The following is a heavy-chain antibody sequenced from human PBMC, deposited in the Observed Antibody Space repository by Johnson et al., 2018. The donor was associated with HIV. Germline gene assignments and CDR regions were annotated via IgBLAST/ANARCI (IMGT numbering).Heavy chain of an antibody. CDR2: IGSAGDT. D-gene: IGHD3-10*01. CDR1: GFTFSSYD. J-gene: IGHJ3*02. V-gene: IGHV3-13*01. Sequence: VQLVESGGGLVQPGGSLRLSCAVSGFTFSSYDMHWVRQATGKGLEWVSAIGSAGDTYYPGSVTGRFTISRENAKNSLYLQMNSLRAGDTAVYYCATGNYYGSGSYAGYSAAFDIWGQGTMVNVSS. CDR3: ATGNYYGSGSYAGYSAAFDI.